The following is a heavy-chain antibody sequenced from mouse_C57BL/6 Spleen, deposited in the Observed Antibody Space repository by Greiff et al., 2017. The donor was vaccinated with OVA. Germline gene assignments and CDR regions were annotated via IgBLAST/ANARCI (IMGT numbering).Heavy chain of an antibody. CDR1: GYTFTSYW. Sequence: QVQLQQPGAELVKPGASVKLSCKASGYTFTSYWMHWVKQRPGQGLEWIGMIHPNSGSTNYNEKFKSKATLTVDKSSSTAYMQLSSLTSEDSAVYYCARWGGSGHDFDYWGQGTTLTVSS. V-gene: IGHV1-64*01. D-gene: IGHD3-2*02. CDR3: ARWGGSGHDFDY. J-gene: IGHJ2*01. CDR2: IHPNSGST.